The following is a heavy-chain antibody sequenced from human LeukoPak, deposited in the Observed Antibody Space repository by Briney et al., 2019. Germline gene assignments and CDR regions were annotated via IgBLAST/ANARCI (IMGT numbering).Heavy chain of an antibody. J-gene: IGHJ4*02. D-gene: IGHD3-3*01. V-gene: IGHV4-34*01. CDR1: GGSFSVYY. CDR2: INHSGST. Sequence: SETLSLTCAVYGGSFSVYYWSWIRQPPGKGLESIGEINHSGSTNYNPSLKSRVTISVDTSKNQFSLKLRSVTAADTAVYYCARQGFYDFHFDTWGQGTLVTVSS. CDR3: ARQGFYDFHFDT.